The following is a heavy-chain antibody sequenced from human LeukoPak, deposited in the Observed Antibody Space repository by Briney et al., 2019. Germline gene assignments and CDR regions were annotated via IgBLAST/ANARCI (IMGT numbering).Heavy chain of an antibody. D-gene: IGHD6-6*01. Sequence: SETLSLTCTVSGGSISPYYWTWIRQPAGKGLEWIGRISSSRITNHNPSLKSRVSMSLDTSKDQYSLNLNSVTAADTAVYFCARKGRSTSSGYWGQGTLVTVSS. CDR1: GGSISPYY. CDR2: ISSSRIT. V-gene: IGHV4-4*07. J-gene: IGHJ4*02. CDR3: ARKGRSTSSGY.